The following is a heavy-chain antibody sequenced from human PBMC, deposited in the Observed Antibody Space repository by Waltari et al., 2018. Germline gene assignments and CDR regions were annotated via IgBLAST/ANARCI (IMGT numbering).Heavy chain of an antibody. CDR1: GGSISRSSYY. CDR3: ARHWKKSGYRFDP. D-gene: IGHD5-12*01. V-gene: IGHV4-39*01. J-gene: IGHJ5*02. Sequence: QLQLQESGPGLVKPSETLSLTCTVSGGSISRSSYYWGWIRQSPGKGLEWIGSIYYSGSTDYNPTLESRVTRSGDTSKNQFSLKLSSVTAADTAVYYCARHWKKSGYRFDPWGQGTLVTVSS. CDR2: IYYSGST.